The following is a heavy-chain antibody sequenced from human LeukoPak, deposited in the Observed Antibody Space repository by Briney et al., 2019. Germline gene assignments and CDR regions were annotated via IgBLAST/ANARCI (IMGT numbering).Heavy chain of an antibody. J-gene: IGHJ4*02. CDR1: GYTFTSNY. V-gene: IGHV1-18*04. D-gene: IGHD3-3*01. CDR3: ARGGRFNNYDFWSGYPDNYFDY. CDR2: ISAYNGNT. Sequence: ASVKVSCKASGYTFTSNYIHWVRQAPGQGLEWMGWISAYNGNTNYAQKLQGRVTMTTDTSTSTAYMELRSLRSDDTAVYYCARGGRFNNYDFWSGYPDNYFDYWGQGTLVTVSS.